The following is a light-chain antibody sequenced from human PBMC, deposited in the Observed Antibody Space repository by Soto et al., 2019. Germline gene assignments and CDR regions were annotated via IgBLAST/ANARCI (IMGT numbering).Light chain of an antibody. CDR3: GTWDGSLPGEV. CDR2: DNN. CDR1: SSIIGNNY. Sequence: QSVLTQSPSVSAAPGQKVTISCSGSSSIIGNNYVSWYQQLPGTAPKLLIYDNNKRPSGIPDRFSGSKSGTSGTLDITGLQTGDEADYYCGTWDGSLPGEVFGGGTKLTVL. J-gene: IGLJ2*01. V-gene: IGLV1-51*01.